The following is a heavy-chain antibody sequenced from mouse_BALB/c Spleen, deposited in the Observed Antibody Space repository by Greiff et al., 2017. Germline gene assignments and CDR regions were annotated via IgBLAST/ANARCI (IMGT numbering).Heavy chain of an antibody. CDR3: ARDYYRYDGGFAY. J-gene: IGHJ3*01. CDR1: GFTFSDYY. CDR2: ISDGGSYT. V-gene: IGHV5-4*02. Sequence: EVQRVESGGGLVKPGGSLKLSCAASGFTFSDYYMYWVRQTPEKRLEWVATISDGGSYTYYPDSVKGRFTISRDNAKNNLYLQMSSLKSEDTAMYYCARDYYRYDGGFAYWGQGTLVTVSA. D-gene: IGHD2-14*01.